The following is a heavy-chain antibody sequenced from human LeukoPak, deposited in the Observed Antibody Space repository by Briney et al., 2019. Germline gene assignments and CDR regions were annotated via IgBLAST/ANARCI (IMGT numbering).Heavy chain of an antibody. CDR2: ISSSSSYI. CDR1: GFTLSTYS. V-gene: IGHV3-21*01. CDR3: ARVDVGLEWLPRRIYYYYMDV. Sequence: GGSLRLSCAASGFTLSTYSMNWVRQAPGKGLEWASSISSSSSYIYYADSVKGRFTISRDNAKNSLYLQMNSLRAEDTAVYYCARVDVGLEWLPRRIYYYYMDVWGKGTTVTVSS. D-gene: IGHD3-3*01. J-gene: IGHJ6*03.